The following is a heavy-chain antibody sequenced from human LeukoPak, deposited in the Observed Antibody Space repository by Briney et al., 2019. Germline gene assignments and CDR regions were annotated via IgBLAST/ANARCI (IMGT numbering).Heavy chain of an antibody. V-gene: IGHV1-18*01. Sequence: ASVKVSCKASGYTFTTYGITWVRQAPGQGLEWMGCISAYNGNTNYAQKLQGRVSMTTDTSTSTAYVELRSLRSDDTAVYYCARVVRGDNNWFDPWGQGTLVTVSS. J-gene: IGHJ5*02. CDR1: GYTFTTYG. D-gene: IGHD3-10*01. CDR3: ARVVRGDNNWFDP. CDR2: ISAYNGNT.